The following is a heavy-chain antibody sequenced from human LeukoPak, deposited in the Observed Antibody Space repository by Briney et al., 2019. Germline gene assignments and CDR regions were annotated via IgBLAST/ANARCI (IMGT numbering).Heavy chain of an antibody. CDR3: ARDGRRQITMVRGVIPPPLDY. Sequence: GASVKVSCKASGYTFTSYGISWVRQAPGQGLEWMGWINPNSGGTNYAQKFQGRVTMTRDTSISTAYMELSRLRSDDTAVYYCARDGRRQITMVRGVIPPPLDYWGQGTLVTVSS. CDR2: INPNSGGT. D-gene: IGHD3-10*01. CDR1: GYTFTSYG. V-gene: IGHV1-2*02. J-gene: IGHJ4*02.